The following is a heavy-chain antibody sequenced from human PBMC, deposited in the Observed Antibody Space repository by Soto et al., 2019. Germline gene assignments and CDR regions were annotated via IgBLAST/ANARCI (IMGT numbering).Heavy chain of an antibody. CDR3: ARDLSGGPMVRGPLFDP. Sequence: SETLSLTCAVSGGSISSSNWWSWVRQPPGKGLEWIGEIYHSGSTNYNPSLKSRVTISVDKSKNQFSLKLSSVTAADTAVYYCARDLSGGPMVRGPLFDPWGQGTLVTVSS. CDR2: IYHSGST. V-gene: IGHV4-4*02. D-gene: IGHD3-10*01. J-gene: IGHJ5*02. CDR1: GGSISSSNW.